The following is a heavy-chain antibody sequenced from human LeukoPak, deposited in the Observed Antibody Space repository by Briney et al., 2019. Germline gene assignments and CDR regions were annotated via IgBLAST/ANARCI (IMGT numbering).Heavy chain of an antibody. CDR1: GFTFSSYS. D-gene: IGHD6-13*01. Sequence: GGSLRLSCAASGFTFSSYSMNWVRQAPGMGLKWVANIKQDGSEKYYVDSVKGRFTISRDNAKNSLYLQMNSLRAEDTAVYYCATSAAAAATDWGQGTLVTVSS. J-gene: IGHJ4*02. V-gene: IGHV3-7*03. CDR2: IKQDGSEK. CDR3: ATSAAAAATD.